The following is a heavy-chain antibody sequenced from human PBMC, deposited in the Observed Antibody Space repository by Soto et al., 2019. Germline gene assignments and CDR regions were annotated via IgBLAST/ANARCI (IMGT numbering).Heavy chain of an antibody. CDR2: IKSETDGGTT. Sequence: GGSLRLSCAASGFTFSNAWMTWVRQAPGKGLEWVGRIKSETDGGTTDYAAPVKGRFTISRDDSKKMLYLQMNRLKTEDTAVYYCTTDWGYCSSTSCYEPLDYWGQGTLVTVSS. D-gene: IGHD2-2*01. V-gene: IGHV3-15*01. CDR3: TTDWGYCSSTSCYEPLDY. CDR1: GFTFSNAW. J-gene: IGHJ4*02.